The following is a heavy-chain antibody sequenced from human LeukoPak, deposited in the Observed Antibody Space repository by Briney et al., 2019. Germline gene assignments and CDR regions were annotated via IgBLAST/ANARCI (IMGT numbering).Heavy chain of an antibody. Sequence: SETLSLTCTVSGDSISSYYWSWTRQPPGKGLEWIGYIYYSGSTNYNPSLKSRVTISVDTSKNQFSLKLSSVTAADAGVYYCARHYPYGSGSYSPFYFDYWGQGTLVTVSS. CDR3: ARHYPYGSGSYSPFYFDY. V-gene: IGHV4-59*08. D-gene: IGHD3-10*01. J-gene: IGHJ4*02. CDR1: GDSISSYY. CDR2: IYYSGST.